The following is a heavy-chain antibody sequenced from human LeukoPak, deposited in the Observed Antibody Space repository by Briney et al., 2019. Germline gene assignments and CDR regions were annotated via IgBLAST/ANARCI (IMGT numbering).Heavy chain of an antibody. CDR2: IYTSGST. Sequence: SETLSLTCTVSDGSISSYYWSWTRQPAGKGLEWIGRIYTSGSTNYNPSLKSRVTMSVDTSKNQFSLKLSSVTAADTAVYYCARDRHGDYDYYYYMDVWGKGTTVTVSS. CDR1: DGSISSYY. CDR3: ARDRHGDYDYYYYMDV. J-gene: IGHJ6*03. V-gene: IGHV4-4*07. D-gene: IGHD4-17*01.